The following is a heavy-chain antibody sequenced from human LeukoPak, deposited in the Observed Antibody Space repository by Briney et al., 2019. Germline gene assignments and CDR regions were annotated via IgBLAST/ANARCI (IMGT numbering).Heavy chain of an antibody. J-gene: IGHJ3*02. CDR2: INHSGST. V-gene: IGHV4-34*01. D-gene: IGHD2-8*01. CDR1: GGSFSGYY. Sequence: SETLSLTCAVYGGSFSGYYWSWIRQPPGKGLEWIGEINHSGSTNYNLSLKSRVTISVDTSKNQFSLKLSSVTAADTAVYYCAVALGYCTNGVCSDDAFDIWGQGTMVTVSS. CDR3: AVALGYCTNGVCSDDAFDI.